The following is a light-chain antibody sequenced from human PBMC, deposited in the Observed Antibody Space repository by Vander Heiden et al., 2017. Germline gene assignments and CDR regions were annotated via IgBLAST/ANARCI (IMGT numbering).Light chain of an antibody. J-gene: IGLJ1*01. Sequence: QSVLTQPPSVSGAPAQSVTISCTGSSSNIGAGYDVHWYQQLPGTAPKLLIYGNSNRPSGVPDRFSGSKSGTSASLAITGLQAEDEADYYCQSYDSSLSLYVFGTGTKVTGL. V-gene: IGLV1-40*01. CDR3: QSYDSSLSLYV. CDR2: GNS. CDR1: SSNIGAGYD.